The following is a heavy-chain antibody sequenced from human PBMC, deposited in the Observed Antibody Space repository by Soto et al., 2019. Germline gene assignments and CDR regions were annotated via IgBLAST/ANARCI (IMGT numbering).Heavy chain of an antibody. CDR3: ALSDGYGPHYGMDV. J-gene: IGHJ6*02. CDR1: GYTFTSYY. Sequence: ASVKVSCKASGYTFTSYYMHWLRQAPGQGLEWMGIINPSGGSTSYAQKFQGRVTMTRDTSTSTVYMELSGLRSEDTAVYYCALSDGYGPHYGMDVWGQGTTVTSP. V-gene: IGHV1-46*01. D-gene: IGHD5-12*01. CDR2: INPSGGST.